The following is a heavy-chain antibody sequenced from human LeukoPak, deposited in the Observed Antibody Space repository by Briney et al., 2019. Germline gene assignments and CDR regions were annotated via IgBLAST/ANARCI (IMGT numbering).Heavy chain of an antibody. CDR1: GFTFSSYSM. V-gene: IGHV4-4*02. J-gene: IGHJ3*02. D-gene: IGHD3-22*01. CDR2: IYHSGST. Sequence: PGGSLRLSCAASGFTFSSYSMNWVRQAPGKGLEWIGEIYHSGSTNYNPSLKSRVTISVDKSKNQFSLKLSSVTAADTAVYYCARGGDDSSGHYPPGDVFDIWGQGTMVTVSS. CDR3: ARGGDDSSGHYPPGDVFDI.